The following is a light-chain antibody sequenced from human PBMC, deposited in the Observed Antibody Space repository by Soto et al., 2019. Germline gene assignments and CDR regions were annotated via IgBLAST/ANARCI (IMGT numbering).Light chain of an antibody. Sequence: DIQMTQSPSTQSPSVGDRVTITCRASQSISSWLAWYQQKPGKAPKLLIYDASSLESGVPSRFSGSGSGTEFTLTIRSLKPDDFATYYCQQYNSYSTFGQGTKLDIK. J-gene: IGKJ1*01. V-gene: IGKV1-5*01. CDR1: QSISSW. CDR2: DAS. CDR3: QQYNSYST.